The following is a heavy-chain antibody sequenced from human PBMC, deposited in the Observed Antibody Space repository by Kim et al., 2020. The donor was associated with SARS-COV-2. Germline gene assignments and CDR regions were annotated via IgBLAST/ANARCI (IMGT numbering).Heavy chain of an antibody. D-gene: IGHD3-10*01. V-gene: IGHV3-23*01. J-gene: IGHJ5*02. CDR2: ISGSGVST. Sequence: GGSLRLSCAASGFTFSSYAMSWVRQAPGKGLEWVSAISGSGVSTYYADSVKGRFTISRDNSKNTLYLQMNSLRAEDTAVYYCAKDPYGSGSYSHWFDPWGQGTLVTVSS. CDR3: AKDPYGSGSYSHWFDP. CDR1: GFTFSSYA.